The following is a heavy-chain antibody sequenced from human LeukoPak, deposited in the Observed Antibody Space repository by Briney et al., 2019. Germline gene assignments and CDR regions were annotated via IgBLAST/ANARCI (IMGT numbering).Heavy chain of an antibody. Sequence: GGSLRLSCAASGFTFRSYSMNWIRQAPRKGLEWVSSISSTSSYIYYADSVKGRFTISRDNAKNSLYLQINSLRAEDTAMYYCARVEMTGRFYDAFDVWAQGTMVTVSS. J-gene: IGHJ3*01. D-gene: IGHD3-9*01. CDR1: GFTFRSYS. CDR2: ISSTSSYI. V-gene: IGHV3-21*01. CDR3: ARVEMTGRFYDAFDV.